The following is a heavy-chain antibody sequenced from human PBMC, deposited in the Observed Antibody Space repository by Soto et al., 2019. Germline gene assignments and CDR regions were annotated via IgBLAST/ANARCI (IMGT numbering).Heavy chain of an antibody. CDR1: GGSFSGYY. D-gene: IGHD3-16*02. CDR3: ASRASSSWTYYDYIWGSYRPYYFDY. Sequence: SETLSLTCAVYGGSFSGYYWSWIRQPPGKGLEWIGEINHSGSTNYNPSLKSRVTISVDTSKNQFSLKLSSVTAADTAVYYCASRASSSWTYYDYIWGSYRPYYFDYWGQGTLVTVSS. CDR2: INHSGST. V-gene: IGHV4-34*01. J-gene: IGHJ4*02.